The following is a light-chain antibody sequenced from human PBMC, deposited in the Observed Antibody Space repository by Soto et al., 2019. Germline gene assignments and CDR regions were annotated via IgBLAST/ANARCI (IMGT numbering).Light chain of an antibody. CDR2: AAD. CDR3: HQSFSAPFT. J-gene: IGKJ2*01. CDR1: QTINSY. V-gene: IGKV1-39*01. Sequence: DIQMTQSPSSLSASVGDRVTITCRASQTINSYLNRYQQRPGKAPKLLVFAADTLQSGVPSRFSGGGSGTDFTLTISSLQPEDFVTYYCHQSFSAPFTFGQGTKVDIK.